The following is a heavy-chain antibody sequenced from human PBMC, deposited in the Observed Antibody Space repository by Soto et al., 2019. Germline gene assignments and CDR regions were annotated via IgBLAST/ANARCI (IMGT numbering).Heavy chain of an antibody. CDR1: GGSISSYY. V-gene: IGHV4-59*08. J-gene: IGHJ4*02. D-gene: IGHD4-17*01. CDR2: IYYSGTT. CDR3: GGQDYGAKGYYFEN. Sequence: SVTLSLTCTVSGGSISSYYWSWIRQPPGKGLEWIGYIYYSGTTNYNPSLKSRVTISVDTSKNQFSLKMNSVTAADTAVYFCGGQDYGAKGYYFENWGQGALVTVSS.